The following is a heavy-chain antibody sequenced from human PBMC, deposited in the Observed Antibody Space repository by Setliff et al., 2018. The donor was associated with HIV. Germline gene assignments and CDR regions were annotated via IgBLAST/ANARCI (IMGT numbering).Heavy chain of an antibody. Sequence: SETLSLTCTVSGGSISSGYYYWSWIRQHPGKGLEWIGYIYYSGNPFYNPSLRSRVTMSLDTSKNQFSLKLSSVTAADTAVYYCARARRAGSGPKYFQHWGQGTLVTVSS. D-gene: IGHD2-15*01. CDR1: GGSISSGYYY. CDR3: ARARRAGSGPKYFQH. J-gene: IGHJ1*01. V-gene: IGHV4-31*03. CDR2: IYYSGNP.